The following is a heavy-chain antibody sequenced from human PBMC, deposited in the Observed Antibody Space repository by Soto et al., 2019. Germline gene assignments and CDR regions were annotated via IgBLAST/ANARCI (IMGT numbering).Heavy chain of an antibody. CDR1: GFSLSTSGMC. J-gene: IGHJ6*02. CDR3: ARIPYSNCPRPYYYGMDV. D-gene: IGHD4-4*01. CDR2: IDWDDDK. Sequence: SGPTLVNPTQTLTLTCTFSGFSLSTSGMCVSWIRQPPGKALEWLALIDWDDDKYYSTSLKTRLTISKDTSKNQVVLTMTNMDPVDTATYYCARIPYSNCPRPYYYGMDVWGQGTTVTVSS. V-gene: IGHV2-70*01.